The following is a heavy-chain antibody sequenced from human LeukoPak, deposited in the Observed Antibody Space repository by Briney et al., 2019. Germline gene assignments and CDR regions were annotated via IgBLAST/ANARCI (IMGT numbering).Heavy chain of an antibody. CDR2: IYYSGST. CDR1: GGSISSYY. V-gene: IGHV4-59*01. CDR3: ARMNATTPHFDY. J-gene: IGHJ4*02. Sequence: PSETLSLTCTVSGGSISSYYWSWIRQPPGKGLEWIGYIYYSGSTNYNPSLKSRVTISVDTSKNQFSLKLSSVTAADTAVYYCARMNATTPHFDYWGQGTLVTVSS. D-gene: IGHD4-11*01.